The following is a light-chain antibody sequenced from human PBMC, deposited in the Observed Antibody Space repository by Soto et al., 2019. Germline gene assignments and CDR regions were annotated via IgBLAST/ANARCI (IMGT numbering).Light chain of an antibody. CDR2: GAS. CDR3: QQYSSSPLT. V-gene: IGKV3-20*01. Sequence: EVVLAPSPGALAWSPGARAALSWGASQSISGSYLAWYQQKPGQAPRVVIYGASNRATGIPDRFSGSGSGTDFTLTISRLEPEDFGVYYCQQYSSSPLTFGGGTKVDIK. CDR1: QSISGSY. J-gene: IGKJ4*01.